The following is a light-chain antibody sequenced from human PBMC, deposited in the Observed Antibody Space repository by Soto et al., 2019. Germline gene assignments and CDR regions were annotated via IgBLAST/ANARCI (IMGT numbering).Light chain of an antibody. CDR1: SRDVGSDNL. CDR3: SSYTSSSTLVV. Sequence: QSALTQPASVSGSPGQSIIITCIGTSRDVGSDNLVSWYQQVPGRAPKLMIYEVSNRPSGVSNRFSGSKSGNTASLTISGLQAEDEADYYCSSYTSSSTLVVFGGGTKLTVL. V-gene: IGLV2-14*02. J-gene: IGLJ2*01. CDR2: EVS.